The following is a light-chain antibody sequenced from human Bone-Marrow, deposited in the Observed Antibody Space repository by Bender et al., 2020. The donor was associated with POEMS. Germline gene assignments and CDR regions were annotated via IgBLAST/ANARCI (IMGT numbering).Light chain of an antibody. CDR1: SSNIGAHA. V-gene: IGLV1-44*01. J-gene: IGLJ3*02. CDR2: SSH. Sequence: QSVLTQPPSASGTPGQRVTISCSGGSSNIGAHAVNWYQHLPGTAPKLLIYSSHRRPSGVPDRFSGSKLGNTVSLTISGLQAEDEADYYCCSYAVTNTWVFGGGTRLTVL. CDR3: CSYAVTNTWV.